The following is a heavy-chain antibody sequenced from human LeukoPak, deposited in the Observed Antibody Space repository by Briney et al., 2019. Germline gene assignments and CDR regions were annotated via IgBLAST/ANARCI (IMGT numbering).Heavy chain of an antibody. J-gene: IGHJ2*01. CDR3: ARKGTTGTTLAYFDL. CDR1: GGSSSDYY. D-gene: IGHD1-1*01. Sequence: SETLSLTCAVYGGSSSDYYWNWIRPPPGKGLEWIGEINHSGSTNYNPSLKRRVTIPVDTSKNQFSLKLSSVTAADTAVYYCARKGTTGTTLAYFDLWGCGTLVTVSS. V-gene: IGHV4-34*01. CDR2: INHSGST.